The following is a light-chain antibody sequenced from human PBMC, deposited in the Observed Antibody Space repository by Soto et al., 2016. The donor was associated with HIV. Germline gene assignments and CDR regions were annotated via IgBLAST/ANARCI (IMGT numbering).Light chain of an antibody. Sequence: SSELTQDPAVSVALGQTVTITCQGDSLRSYYASWYQQKPGQAPVLVMYGKNNRPTGIPDRFSGPYSGDTASLTITGAQADDEADYYCNSRDSSGDHLSVFGSGTKVTVL. CDR3: NSRDSSGDHLSV. CDR1: SLRSYY. V-gene: IGLV3-19*01. J-gene: IGLJ1*01. CDR2: GKN.